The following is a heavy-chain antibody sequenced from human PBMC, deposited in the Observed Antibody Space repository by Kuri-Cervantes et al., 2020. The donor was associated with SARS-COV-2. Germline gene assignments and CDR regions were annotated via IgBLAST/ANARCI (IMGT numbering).Heavy chain of an antibody. CDR1: GFTFSSYA. CDR2: ISGSGGST. Sequence: GGSLRLSCAASGFTFSSYAMSWVRQAPGKGLEWVSAISGSGGSTYYADSVKGRFTISRDNSKNTLYLQMNSLRAEDTAVYYCAKRSGYYYDSSGYYLDYWGQGTLVTVSS. CDR3: AKRSGYYYDSSGYYLDY. D-gene: IGHD3-22*01. V-gene: IGHV3-23*01. J-gene: IGHJ4*02.